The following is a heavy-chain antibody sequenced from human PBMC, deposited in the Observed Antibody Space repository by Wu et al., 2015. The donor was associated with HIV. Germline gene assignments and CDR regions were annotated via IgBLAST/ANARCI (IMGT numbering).Heavy chain of an antibody. CDR2: IIPIFGTA. CDR3: ARVTDSSSWSYYYYMDV. J-gene: IGHJ6*03. CDR1: GGTFSSYA. V-gene: IGHV1-69*12. Sequence: QVQLVQSGAEVKKPGSSVKVSCKASGGTFSSYAISWVRQAPGQGLEWMGGIIPIFGTANYAQKFQGRVTITADESTSTAYMELSSLRSEDTAVYYCARVTDSSSWSYYYYMDVWGKRDHGHRLL. D-gene: IGHD6-13*01.